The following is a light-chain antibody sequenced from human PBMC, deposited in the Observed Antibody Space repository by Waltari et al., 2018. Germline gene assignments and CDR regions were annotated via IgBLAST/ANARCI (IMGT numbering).Light chain of an antibody. J-gene: IGLJ2*01. CDR1: KMGDKF. CDR2: QST. V-gene: IGLV3-1*01. CDR3: QAWDTITGGV. Sequence: SYELTQPPSVSVSPGQTASITCSGNKMGDKFACWYQQKPGQYPVLVIYQSTNWPSGSPGRFSGSNSGNTATLTISGPQAMDEADYYCQAWDTITGGVFGGGTKLTVL.